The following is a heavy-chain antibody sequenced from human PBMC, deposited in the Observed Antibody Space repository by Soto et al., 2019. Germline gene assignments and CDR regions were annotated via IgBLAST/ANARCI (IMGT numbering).Heavy chain of an antibody. CDR1: GGSISSYY. Sequence: PSETLSLTCTVSGGSISSYYWSWIRQPPGKGLEWIGYIYYSGSTNYNPSLKSRVTISVDTSKNQFSLKLSSVTAADTAVYYCARTRYSGYETPYYFDYWGQGTLVTVSS. CDR2: IYYSGST. V-gene: IGHV4-59*01. D-gene: IGHD5-12*01. J-gene: IGHJ4*02. CDR3: ARTRYSGYETPYYFDY.